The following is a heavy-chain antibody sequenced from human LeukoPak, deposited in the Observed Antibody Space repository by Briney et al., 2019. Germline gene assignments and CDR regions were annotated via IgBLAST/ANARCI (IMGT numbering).Heavy chain of an antibody. Sequence: ASVKVSCKASGYTFTSYGISWVRQAPGQGLEWMGWISAYNGNTNYAQKLQGRVTMTTDTSTSTAYMELRSLRSDDTAVYYCARGPPTIDSIIAVAGNPLDYWGQGTLVTVSS. D-gene: IGHD6-19*01. CDR2: ISAYNGNT. CDR1: GYTFTSYG. J-gene: IGHJ4*02. CDR3: ARGPPTIDSIIAVAGNPLDY. V-gene: IGHV1-18*01.